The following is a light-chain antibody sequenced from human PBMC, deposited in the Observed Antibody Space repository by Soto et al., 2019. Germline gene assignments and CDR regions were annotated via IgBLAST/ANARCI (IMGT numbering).Light chain of an antibody. J-gene: IGLJ3*02. Sequence: QAVVTQPPSASGTPGQRVTISCSGSHSSIGSNSVYWYQQLPGTAPKLLISYNDQRPSGVPARFSGSKSGTSASLAISGLRSEVEADYYCAAWDDSLSGWVFGGGTKLTVL. CDR2: YND. V-gene: IGLV1-47*02. CDR1: HSSIGSNS. CDR3: AAWDDSLSGWV.